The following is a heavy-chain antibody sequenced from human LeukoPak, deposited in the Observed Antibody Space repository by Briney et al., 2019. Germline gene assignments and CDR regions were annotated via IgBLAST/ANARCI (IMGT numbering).Heavy chain of an antibody. CDR1: GGSISSYY. Sequence: SETLSLTCTVSGGSISSYYWSWIRQPPGKGLEWIGYIYYSGSTNYNPSLKSRVTISVDTSKNQFSLKLSSVTAADTAVYYCARRRGFTFDYWGQGTLVTVSS. CDR2: IYYSGST. CDR3: ARRRGFTFDY. V-gene: IGHV4-59*08. J-gene: IGHJ4*02.